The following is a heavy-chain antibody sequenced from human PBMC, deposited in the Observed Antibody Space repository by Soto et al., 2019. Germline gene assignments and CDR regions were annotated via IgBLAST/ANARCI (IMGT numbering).Heavy chain of an antibody. J-gene: IGHJ5*02. Sequence: SDTLSLTCGVQGGVFSGFFWSWIRQPPGKGLEWIGEIHHSGRTHYTPSLKSRVTMSADTPNKQFSLSLTSVTAADTAVYYCARSWPRCAGDTCYHHVDTWGKGALVTVS. CDR1: GGVFSGFF. D-gene: IGHD2-21*02. V-gene: IGHV4-34*01. CDR3: ARSWPRCAGDTCYHHVDT. CDR2: IHHSGRT.